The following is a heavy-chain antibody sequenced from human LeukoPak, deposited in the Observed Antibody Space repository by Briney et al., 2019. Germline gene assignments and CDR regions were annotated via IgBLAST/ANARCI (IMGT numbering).Heavy chain of an antibody. CDR1: EYSFTSYW. J-gene: IGHJ4*02. Sequence: GESLNISGKCSEYSFTSYWIGWAGQLPGKGLEWMGIIYPGDSDTRNSPSLQGQVTIAADKSISAAYLQWSSLKASDTAMYYGARLLDGPNSDYWGQGTLVTVSS. CDR3: ARLLDGPNSDY. V-gene: IGHV5-51*01. CDR2: IYPGDSDT. D-gene: IGHD3-9*01.